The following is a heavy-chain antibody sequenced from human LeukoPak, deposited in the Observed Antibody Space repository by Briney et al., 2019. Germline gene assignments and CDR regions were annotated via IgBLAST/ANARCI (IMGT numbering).Heavy chain of an antibody. Sequence: GASVKVSCKASGYSFSDLPMHWVRQAPGQRLEWMGWINAGNGNTKYSQKFQGRVTITRDTSASTAYMELSSLRSEDTAVYYCAREGPITIFGEYGMDVWGQGTTVTVSS. V-gene: IGHV1-3*01. CDR2: INAGNGNT. CDR3: AREGPITIFGEYGMDV. J-gene: IGHJ6*02. D-gene: IGHD3-3*01. CDR1: GYSFSDLP.